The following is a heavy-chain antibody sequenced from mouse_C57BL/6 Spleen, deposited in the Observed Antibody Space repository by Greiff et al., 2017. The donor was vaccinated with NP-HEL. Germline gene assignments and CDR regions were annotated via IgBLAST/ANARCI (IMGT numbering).Heavy chain of an antibody. CDR3: ARPTTVVPYFDY. V-gene: IGHV1-66*01. CDR2: IYPGSGNT. J-gene: IGHJ2*01. Sequence: QVQLQQSGPELVKPGASVKISCKASGYSFTSYYIHWVKQRPGQGLEWIGWIYPGSGNTKYNEKFKGKATLTADTSSSTAYMQLSSLTSEDSAVYYCARPTTVVPYFDYWGQGTTLTVSS. D-gene: IGHD1-1*01. CDR1: GYSFTSYY.